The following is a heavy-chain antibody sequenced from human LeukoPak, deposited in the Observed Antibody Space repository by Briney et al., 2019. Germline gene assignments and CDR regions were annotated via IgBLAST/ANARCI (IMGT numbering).Heavy chain of an antibody. V-gene: IGHV3-48*03. CDR3: AGAYYPFDY. CDR1: GFTFSSFE. D-gene: IGHD4/OR15-4a*01. Sequence: GGSLRLSCAASGFTFSSFEVNWVRQAPGKGLEWVSYISSSGTTMYHADSVKGRFTISRDNAKNSLDLQMNSLRAEDTAVYYCAGAYYPFDYWGQGTLVTVSS. CDR2: ISSSGTTM. J-gene: IGHJ4*02.